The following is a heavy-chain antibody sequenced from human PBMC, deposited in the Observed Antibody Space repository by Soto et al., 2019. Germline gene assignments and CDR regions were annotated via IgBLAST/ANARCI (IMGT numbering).Heavy chain of an antibody. CDR3: ASLRYSGYDFGYYGMDV. D-gene: IGHD5-12*01. J-gene: IGHJ6*02. CDR1: GYTFTSYG. Sequence: ASVKVSCKASGYTFTSYGISWVRQAPGQGLEWMGWISAYNGNTNYAQKLQGRVTMTTDTSTSTAYMELRSLRSDDTAVYYCASLRYSGYDFGYYGMDVWGQGTTVTVAS. V-gene: IGHV1-18*04. CDR2: ISAYNGNT.